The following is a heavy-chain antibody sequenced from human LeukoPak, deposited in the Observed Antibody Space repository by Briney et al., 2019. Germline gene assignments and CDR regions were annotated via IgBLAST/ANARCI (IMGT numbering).Heavy chain of an antibody. CDR3: ARTGQWLATNWFDP. CDR2: IYYSGST. V-gene: IGHV4-59*01. Sequence: SETLSLTCTVSGGSISSYYWSWIRQPPGKGLEWIGYIYYSGSTNYNPSLKSRATISVDTSKNQFSLKLSSVTAADTAVYYCARTGQWLATNWFDPWGQGTLVTVSS. CDR1: GGSISSYY. D-gene: IGHD6-19*01. J-gene: IGHJ5*02.